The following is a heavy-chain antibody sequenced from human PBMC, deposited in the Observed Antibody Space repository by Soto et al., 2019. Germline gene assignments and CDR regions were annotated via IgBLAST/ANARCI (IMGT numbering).Heavy chain of an antibody. Sequence: QVQLVESGGGVVQPGRSLRLSCAASGVTFSSYGMHWVRQAPGKGLEWVAVISYDGSNKYYADSVKGRFTISRDNSKNTLYLQMNSLRAEDTAVYYCAKDAIAAAEIYWYFDLWGRGTLVTVSS. D-gene: IGHD6-13*01. CDR2: ISYDGSNK. CDR1: GVTFSSYG. J-gene: IGHJ2*01. CDR3: AKDAIAAAEIYWYFDL. V-gene: IGHV3-30*18.